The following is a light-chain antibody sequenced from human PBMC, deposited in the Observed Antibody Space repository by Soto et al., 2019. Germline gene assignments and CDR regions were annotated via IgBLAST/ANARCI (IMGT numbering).Light chain of an antibody. CDR2: LEGSGTY. CDR1: SGHSTYI. V-gene: IGLV4-60*02. Sequence: QSVLAQSSSASASLGSSVKLTCTLSSGHSTYIIAWHQQQPGKAPRYLMNLEGSGTYNKGSGVPDRFSGSSSGADRYLTISNLQFEDEADYYCETWDTNTRVFGTGTKVTVL. J-gene: IGLJ1*01. CDR3: ETWDTNTRV.